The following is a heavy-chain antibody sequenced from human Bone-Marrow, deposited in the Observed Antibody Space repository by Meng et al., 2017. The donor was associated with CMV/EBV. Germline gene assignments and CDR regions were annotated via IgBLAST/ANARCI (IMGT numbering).Heavy chain of an antibody. CDR3: ARDHGPAAISYYGMDV. Sequence: SVKVSCKASGGTFSSYTISWVRQAPGQGLEWMGRIIPILGIASYAQKFQGRVTITADKSTSTAYMELSSLRSEDTAVYYCARDHGPAAISYYGMDVWGQGTTVTVSS. V-gene: IGHV1-69*04. CDR1: GGTFSSYT. J-gene: IGHJ6*02. CDR2: IIPILGIA. D-gene: IGHD2-2*01.